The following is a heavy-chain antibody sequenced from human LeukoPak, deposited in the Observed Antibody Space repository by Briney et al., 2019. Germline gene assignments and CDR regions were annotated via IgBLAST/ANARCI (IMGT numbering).Heavy chain of an antibody. V-gene: IGHV1-18*01. Sequence: ASVKVSCKASGYTFTTYGLSWVRQAPGQGLEWMGWISAYNGNTNYEQKLQGRVTMTTDTSTSTAYMELRSLRSDDTAVYYCVREGGDSSGYYFLYWGLGTLVTVSS. CDR1: GYTFTTYG. J-gene: IGHJ4*02. CDR2: ISAYNGNT. D-gene: IGHD3-22*01. CDR3: VREGGDSSGYYFLY.